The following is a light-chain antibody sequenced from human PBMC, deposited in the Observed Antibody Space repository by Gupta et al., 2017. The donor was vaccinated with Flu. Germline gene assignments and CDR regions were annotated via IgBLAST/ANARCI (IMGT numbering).Light chain of an antibody. CDR3: QQYGSSPGYT. J-gene: IGKJ2*01. CDR1: QSVSSNY. V-gene: IGKV3-20*01. Sequence: EIVFPPSPGTLSLSPGERATLSCRASQSVSSNYLAWYQQKPGQAPRLLIYGASTRATGIPDRFSGSGSGTDFTLTISRLEPEDFAVYYCQQYGSSPGYTFGQGTKLEIK. CDR2: GAS.